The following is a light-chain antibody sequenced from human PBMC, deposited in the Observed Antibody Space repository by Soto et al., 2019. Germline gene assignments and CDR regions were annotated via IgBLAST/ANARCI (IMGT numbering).Light chain of an antibody. CDR2: VTSNGTH. CDR3: QAGDTSIGV. V-gene: IGLV4-69*02. Sequence: QSVLTQSPSASASLGPWVKLTCTLSSGHRSYAIAWHQQQPEKGPRYLMKVTSNGTHIKGDGIPDRFSGSSSGAVRYLSVFSFQAEDEDDYYCQAGDTSIGVFGGGTKLTVL. CDR1: SGHRSYA. J-gene: IGLJ3*02.